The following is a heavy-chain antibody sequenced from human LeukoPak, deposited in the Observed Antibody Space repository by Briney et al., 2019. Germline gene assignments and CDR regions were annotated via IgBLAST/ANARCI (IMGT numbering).Heavy chain of an antibody. CDR2: ISRNGDIT. Sequence: SGGSLRLSCAASGATFTKYGMKWVRQAAGAGLEYISGISRNGDITHYADSVKGRFTISRDNVQNTLYLQMNSLRAEDTALYYCATEGFYYWGPGTQVTVSS. V-gene: IGHV3-23*01. CDR3: ATEGFYY. J-gene: IGHJ4*02. CDR1: GATFTKYG.